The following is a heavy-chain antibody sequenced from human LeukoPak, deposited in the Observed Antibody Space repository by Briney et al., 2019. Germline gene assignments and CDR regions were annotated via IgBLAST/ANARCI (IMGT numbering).Heavy chain of an antibody. CDR1: GFTFNSYA. Sequence: GGSLRLSCAASGFTFNSYAMSWVRQAPGKGLEWVSTIGGGGTYYADSVKGRFTISRDNSKNTLYLQMNSLRAEDTAVYYCAKGPPGYLEYFQHWGQGTLVTVSS. J-gene: IGHJ1*01. V-gene: IGHV3-23*01. CDR2: IGGGGT. D-gene: IGHD5-18*01. CDR3: AKGPPGYLEYFQH.